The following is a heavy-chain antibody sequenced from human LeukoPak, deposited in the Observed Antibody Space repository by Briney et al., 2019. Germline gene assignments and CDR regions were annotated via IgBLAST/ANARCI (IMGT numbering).Heavy chain of an antibody. D-gene: IGHD3-16*01. J-gene: IGHJ4*02. CDR3: ANGRHRINYDPRGRSLVHVYLDN. CDR1: GGSFSDYY. Sequence: SETLSLTCGVHGGSFSDYYWGWIRQPPGKGLEWIGGIYHTGDTHYNPSLKSRVTISIDTSKNQFSLNVTSLTAADTSVYYRANGRHRINYDPRGRSLVHVYLDNWGQGSLVTVSS. CDR2: IYHTGDT. V-gene: IGHV4-34*01.